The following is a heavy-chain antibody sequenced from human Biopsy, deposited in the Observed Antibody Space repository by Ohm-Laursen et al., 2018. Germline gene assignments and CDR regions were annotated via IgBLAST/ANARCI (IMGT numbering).Heavy chain of an antibody. CDR1: GFTFSSHA. J-gene: IGHJ4*02. CDR3: ARGPHSGSHSCFDY. V-gene: IGHV3-23*01. CDR2: INGSGGST. Sequence: GSLRLSCAASGFTFSSHAISWVRQAPGKGLECVSVINGSGGSTYYADPVKGRFTISRDNSKNTLYLQMNSLRAEDTAMYYCARGPHSGSHSCFDYWGRGTLVTVSS. D-gene: IGHD1-26*01.